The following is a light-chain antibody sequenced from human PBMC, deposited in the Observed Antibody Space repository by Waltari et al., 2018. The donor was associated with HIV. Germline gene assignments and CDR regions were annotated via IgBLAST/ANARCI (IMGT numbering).Light chain of an antibody. CDR2: EVN. J-gene: IGLJ3*02. CDR3: SSYAGSSTLWV. CDR1: GSDIGNYNL. V-gene: IGLV2-23*02. Sequence: QSALTQPASVSESPGQSIPISCPGTGSDIGNYNLVSWYQQYPGKAPKLIIYEVNKRPSGVSSRFSGSKSGNTASLTVSGLQAEDEADYYCSSYAGSSTLWVFGGGTQLTVL.